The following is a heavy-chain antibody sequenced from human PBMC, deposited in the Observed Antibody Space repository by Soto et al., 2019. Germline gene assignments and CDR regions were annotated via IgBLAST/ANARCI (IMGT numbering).Heavy chain of an antibody. V-gene: IGHV4-59*12. CDR2: ISYSGST. J-gene: IGHJ4*02. Sequence: SETLSLTCTVSGGSISGYFWSWIRQPPGKGLEWIGYISYSGSTNYNSSLKSRVTISVDRSKNQFSLKLSSVTAADTAVYYCARAGDSSGPVALGYWGQGTLVTVSS. CDR3: ARAGDSSGPVALGY. D-gene: IGHD6-19*01. CDR1: GGSISGYF.